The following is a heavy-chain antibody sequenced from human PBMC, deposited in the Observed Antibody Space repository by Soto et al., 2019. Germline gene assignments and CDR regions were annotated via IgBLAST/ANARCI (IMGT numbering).Heavy chain of an antibody. CDR3: ARGVVIAGINDY. J-gene: IGHJ4*02. D-gene: IGHD2-15*01. CDR2: INAGNDNT. V-gene: IGHV1-3*01. Sequence: ASVKVSCKASGYTLTSYAMHWVRQAPGHRLEWMGWINAGNDNTKYSQKFQDRVTMTRDTSASTAYMELSSLRSEDTAVYYCARGVVIAGINDYWGQGTLVTVSS. CDR1: GYTLTSYA.